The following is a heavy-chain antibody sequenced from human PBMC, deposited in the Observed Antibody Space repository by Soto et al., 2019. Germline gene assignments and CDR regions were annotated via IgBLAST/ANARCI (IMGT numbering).Heavy chain of an antibody. J-gene: IGHJ3*02. V-gene: IGHV3-23*01. CDR2: ISGSGGST. CDR3: AKWYYYDSSESDDAFDI. D-gene: IGHD3-22*01. Sequence: LEWVSAISGSGGSTYYADSVKGRFTISRDNSKNTLYLQMNSLRAEDTAVYYCAKWYYYDSSESDDAFDIWGQGTMVTVS.